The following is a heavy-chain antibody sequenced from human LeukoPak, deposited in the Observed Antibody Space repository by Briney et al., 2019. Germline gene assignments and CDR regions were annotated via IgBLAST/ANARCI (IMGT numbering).Heavy chain of an antibody. D-gene: IGHD3-22*01. V-gene: IGHV5-51*01. CDR2: ICPGDSDT. J-gene: IGHJ4*02. CDR3: ARHGDSSGFSDY. CDR1: GYTFTTYC. Sequence: GESLKISCKASGYTFTTYCIAWVRQMPGTGLEWMGIICPGDSDTKYSPSFQGQVTMSADRSISTAYLQWSSLRASDTAMYYCARHGDSSGFSDYWGQGTLVTVSS.